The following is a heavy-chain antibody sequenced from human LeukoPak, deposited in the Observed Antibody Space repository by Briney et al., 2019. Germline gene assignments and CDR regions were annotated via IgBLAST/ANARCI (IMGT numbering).Heavy chain of an antibody. CDR1: GFTFSSYW. J-gene: IGHJ6*03. V-gene: IGHV3-7*01. Sequence: GGSLRLYCAASGFTFSSYWMSWVRQAPGKGLEWVANIKQDGSEKYYVDSVKGRFTISRDNATNSLYLQMNSLRAEDTAVYYCARDYYDSSGWYYMDVWGKGTTVTVSS. CDR2: IKQDGSEK. D-gene: IGHD3-22*01. CDR3: ARDYYDSSGWYYMDV.